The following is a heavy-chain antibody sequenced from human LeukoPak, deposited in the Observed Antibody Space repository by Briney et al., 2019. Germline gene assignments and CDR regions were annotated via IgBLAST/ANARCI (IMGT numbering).Heavy chain of an antibody. CDR2: IYTSGST. Sequence: NPSETLSLPCNVSGGPINSLHGRWIRQPAGKGLEWIGRIYTSGSTNYNASRKSRVSMSVDTSKNQFSLKLSSVTAADTAVFYCARENSESYREFDYWGQGTLVTVSS. CDR1: GGPINSLH. D-gene: IGHD1-26*01. CDR3: ARENSESYREFDY. V-gene: IGHV4-4*07. J-gene: IGHJ4*02.